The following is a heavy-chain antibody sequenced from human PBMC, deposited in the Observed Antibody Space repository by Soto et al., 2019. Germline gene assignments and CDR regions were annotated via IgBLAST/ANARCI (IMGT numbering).Heavy chain of an antibody. V-gene: IGHV3-30*18. CDR1: GFTFSSYG. CDR3: AKDRREYQLLDYYYGMDV. CDR2: ISYDGSNK. Sequence: GGSLRLSCAASGFTFSSYGMHWVRQAPGKGLEWVAVISYDGSNKYYADSVKGRFTISRDNSKNTLYLQMNSLRAEDTAVYYCAKDRREYQLLDYYYGMDVWGQGTTVTVSS. D-gene: IGHD2-2*01. J-gene: IGHJ6*02.